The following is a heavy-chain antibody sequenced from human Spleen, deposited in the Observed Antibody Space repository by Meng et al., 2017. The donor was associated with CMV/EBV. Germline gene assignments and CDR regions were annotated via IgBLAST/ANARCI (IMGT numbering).Heavy chain of an antibody. V-gene: IGHV4-59*01. CDR1: GGSISTYY. J-gene: IGHJ5*02. D-gene: IGHD3-3*01. CDR3: AREKGTNFRSGYHNWFDP. CDR2: IYYIGDT. Sequence: SETLSLTCTVSGGSISTYYWSWIRQPPGKGLEWIGYIYYIGDTNYNPSLKSRVSMSVDTSRNQFSLKLSPVTAADTAVYYCAREKGTNFRSGYHNWFDPWGQGTLVTVSS.